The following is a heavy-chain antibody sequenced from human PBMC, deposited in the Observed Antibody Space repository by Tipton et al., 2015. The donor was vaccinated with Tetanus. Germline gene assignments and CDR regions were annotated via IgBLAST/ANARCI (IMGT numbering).Heavy chain of an antibody. V-gene: IGHV1-3*01. CDR1: GYTFTSFA. CDR2: INVGNGNI. Sequence: QSGAEVKKPGASVKVSCKASGYTFTSFAMQWVRQAPGQRLEWMGWINVGNGNIKYSQKFQGRVTMTRDTSANTAYMELGSLTSEDTAVYYCARSWYAARRDSTMSMGIPSGTGAFDLWGEGTKVTVSS. CDR3: ARSWYAARRDSTMSMGIPSGTGAFDL. D-gene: IGHD3-10*01. J-gene: IGHJ3*01.